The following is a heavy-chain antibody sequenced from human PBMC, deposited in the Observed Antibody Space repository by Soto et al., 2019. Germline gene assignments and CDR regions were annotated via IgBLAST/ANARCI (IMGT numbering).Heavy chain of an antibody. J-gene: IGHJ2*01. D-gene: IGHD5-18*01. Sequence: EVQLVESGGGLVQPGGSLRLSCAASGFTFSTYWMHWIRQGPGKGLVWVSRIKGDGSNTNDADSEKGRLTISRDNAKNTVYLQINSLRVEHTAVYYCARGGYGAWYFYLWGRGTLLTVSS. CDR3: ARGGYGAWYFYL. CDR2: IKGDGSNT. CDR1: GFTFSTYW. V-gene: IGHV3-74*01.